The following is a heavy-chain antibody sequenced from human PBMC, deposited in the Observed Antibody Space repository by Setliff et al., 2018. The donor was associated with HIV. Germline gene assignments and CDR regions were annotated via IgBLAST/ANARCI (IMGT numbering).Heavy chain of an antibody. V-gene: IGHV4-61*01. CDR1: GASVGSSRDY. D-gene: IGHD3-10*01. Sequence: PSETLSLTCSVSGASVGSSRDYWSWIRQPPGKGLEWLGYMSFSANSNYNPSLKNRITISIDTSKNQFSLRLKSVPAADAAIYYCARGAGAFGAKLDSWGQGSLVTVSS. J-gene: IGHJ4*02. CDR2: MSFSANS. CDR3: ARGAGAFGAKLDS.